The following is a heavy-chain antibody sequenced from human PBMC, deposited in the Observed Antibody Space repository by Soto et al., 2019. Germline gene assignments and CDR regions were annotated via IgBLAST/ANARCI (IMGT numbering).Heavy chain of an antibody. CDR3: VRAPWSGNHFYYYMDV. Sequence: PGGSLRLSCAASGFTFNSYGMNWVRQSPGQGLVLFSYISTISITVFYADSVMSRFTISRDDAKISLFLQMNSLRAEDTAVYYCVRAPWSGNHFYYYMDVWGKGTTVTVSS. V-gene: IGHV3-48*01. CDR2: ISTISITV. CDR1: GFTFNSYG. D-gene: IGHD3-3*01. J-gene: IGHJ6*03.